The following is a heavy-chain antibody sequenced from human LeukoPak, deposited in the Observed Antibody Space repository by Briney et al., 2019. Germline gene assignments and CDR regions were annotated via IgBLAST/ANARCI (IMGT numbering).Heavy chain of an antibody. J-gene: IGHJ4*02. CDR3: ARYGGASSGYYYGYFDY. Sequence: GGSLRLSCAASGFTFSSYWMSWVRQAPGKGLEWVANIKQDGSEKYYVDSVKGRFTISRDNAKNSLYLQMNSMRAEDTAVYYCARYGGASSGYYYGYFDYWGQGTLVTVSS. CDR2: IKQDGSEK. D-gene: IGHD3-22*01. V-gene: IGHV3-7*01. CDR1: GFTFSSYW.